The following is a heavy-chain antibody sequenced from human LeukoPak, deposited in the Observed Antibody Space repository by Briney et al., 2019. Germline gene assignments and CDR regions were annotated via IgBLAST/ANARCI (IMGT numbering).Heavy chain of an antibody. CDR3: ATSYELDY. Sequence: GGSLRLSCAASGFTFSSYSMSWVRQAPGKGLEWVSVISGSGGDTFYADSVKGRFTISRDNSKNTLYLQMNSLRAEDTAVYYCATSYELDYWGQGTLVTVSS. J-gene: IGHJ4*02. D-gene: IGHD3-16*01. CDR1: GFTFSSYS. V-gene: IGHV3-23*01. CDR2: ISGSGGDT.